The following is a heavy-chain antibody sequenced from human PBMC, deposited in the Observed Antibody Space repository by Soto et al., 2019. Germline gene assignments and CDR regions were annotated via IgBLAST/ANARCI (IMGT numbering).Heavy chain of an antibody. V-gene: IGHV1-69*13. CDR1: GGTFSSYA. Sequence: ASVKVSCKDSGGTFSSYAISWVRQAPGQGLEWMGGIIPIFGTANYAQKFQGRVTITADESTSTAYMELSSLRSEDTAVYYCARGLSSYYDSSGYSSIGGMVVWGQGTTVTVSS. CDR2: IIPIFGTA. D-gene: IGHD3-22*01. J-gene: IGHJ6*02. CDR3: ARGLSSYYDSSGYSSIGGMVV.